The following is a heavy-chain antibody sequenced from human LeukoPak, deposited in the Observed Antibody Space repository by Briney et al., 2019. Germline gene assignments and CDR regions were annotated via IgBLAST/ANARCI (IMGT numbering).Heavy chain of an antibody. V-gene: IGHV1-18*01. J-gene: IGHJ3*02. D-gene: IGHD3-16*01. Sequence: ASVTVSCKASGYTFTSYGISWVRQAPGHGLEWLGWISAYNGNTNYAQKLQGRVTMTTDTSTSTAYIELRSLRSDDPPVYKCARGDLYAFDIWGQETMVTVSS. CDR3: ARGDLYAFDI. CDR1: GYTFTSYG. CDR2: ISAYNGNT.